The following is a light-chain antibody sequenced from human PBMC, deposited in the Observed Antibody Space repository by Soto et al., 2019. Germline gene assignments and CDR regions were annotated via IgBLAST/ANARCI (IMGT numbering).Light chain of an antibody. CDR1: QSVSSN. CDR3: QQYNNWPQT. V-gene: IGKV3-15*01. Sequence: EIVITHSPATRSFSPVERATLSCRASQSVSSNLAWYQQKPGQAPRLLIYDASTRATGIPARFSGSGSGTDFTLTISGLQSEDFAVYYCQQYNNWPQTFGQGTKVDI. J-gene: IGKJ1*01. CDR2: DAS.